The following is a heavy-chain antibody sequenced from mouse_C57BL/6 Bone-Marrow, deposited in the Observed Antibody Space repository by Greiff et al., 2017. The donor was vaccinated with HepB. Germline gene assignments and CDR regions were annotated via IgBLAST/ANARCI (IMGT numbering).Heavy chain of an antibody. J-gene: IGHJ1*03. CDR1: GFTFSDYY. CDR2: INYDGSST. Sequence: EVQLVESAGGLVQPGSSMKLSCTASGFTFSDYYMAWVRQVPEKGLEWVANINYDGSSTYYLDSLKSRFIISRDNAKNILYLQMSSLKSEDTATYYCARDRKTWYFDVWGTGTTVTVSS. V-gene: IGHV5-16*01. CDR3: ARDRKTWYFDV.